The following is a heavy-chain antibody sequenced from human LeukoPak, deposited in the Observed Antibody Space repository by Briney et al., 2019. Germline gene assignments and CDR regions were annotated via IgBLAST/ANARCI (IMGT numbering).Heavy chain of an antibody. D-gene: IGHD5-24*01. CDR3: ARGSRTIELGDDY. J-gene: IGHJ4*02. Sequence: GGALRLSRAASGFTFSDSYMSWIRQTPGKGLEWLSYISSSSSDTNYADSVKGRFTISRDNAKNSLYLQMNSLRAEDTAVYYCARGSRTIELGDDYWGQGTLVTVSS. CDR1: GFTFSDSY. CDR2: ISSSSSDT. V-gene: IGHV3-11*06.